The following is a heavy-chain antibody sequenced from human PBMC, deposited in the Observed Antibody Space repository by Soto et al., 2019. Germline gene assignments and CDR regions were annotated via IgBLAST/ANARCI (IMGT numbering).Heavy chain of an antibody. V-gene: IGHV3-53*01. Sequence: PGGSLRLSCAASGFTVSSNYMSWVRQAPGKGLEWVSVIYSGDNTYYADSVKGRFTISRDNSKNTLYLQVNSLRAEDTAVYYCARDNVTTDYWGQGTLVTVSS. CDR2: IYSGDNT. CDR3: ARDNVTTDY. D-gene: IGHD4-17*01. J-gene: IGHJ4*02. CDR1: GFTVSSNY.